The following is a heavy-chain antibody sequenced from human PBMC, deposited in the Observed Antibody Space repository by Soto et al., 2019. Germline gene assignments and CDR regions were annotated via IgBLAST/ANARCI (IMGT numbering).Heavy chain of an antibody. CDR3: ARSGSYYAFDI. V-gene: IGHV3-72*01. J-gene: IGHJ3*02. CDR1: GFTFSDHY. D-gene: IGHD1-26*01. CDR2: TRNKANSYTT. Sequence: GGSLRLSCAASGFTFSDHYMDWVRQAPGKGLEWVGRTRNKANSYTTEYAASVKGRFSISRGESKNTLYLQMDSLKSEDTAVYYCARSGSYYAFDIWGQGTMVTVSS.